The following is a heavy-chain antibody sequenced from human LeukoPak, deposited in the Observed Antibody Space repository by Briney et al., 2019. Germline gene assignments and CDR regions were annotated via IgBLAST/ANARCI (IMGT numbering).Heavy chain of an antibody. CDR2: IDHSGST. Sequence: KPSETLSLTCAVSGGTFRGFFWSWIRQPPGKGPAWIGEIDHSGSTNYDPSLESRVTLSVDTSKNQVSLTLNSVTAADTAVYYCARGLRFLIGSGNWFDLWGQGTLVTVSS. V-gene: IGHV4-34*01. CDR3: ARGLRFLIGSGNWFDL. CDR1: GGTFRGFF. J-gene: IGHJ5*02. D-gene: IGHD3-10*01.